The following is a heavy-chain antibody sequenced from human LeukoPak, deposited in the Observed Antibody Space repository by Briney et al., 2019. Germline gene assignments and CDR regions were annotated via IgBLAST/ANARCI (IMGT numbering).Heavy chain of an antibody. CDR3: ARTLTPYGDLGY. CDR2: ISAYNGNT. D-gene: IGHD4-17*01. J-gene: IGHJ4*02. V-gene: IGHV1-18*04. Sequence: ASVKVSCKASGYTFTGYYMHWVRQAPGQGLEWMGWISAYNGNTNYAQKLQGRVTMTTDTSTSTAYMELRSLRSDDTAVYYCARTLTPYGDLGYWGQGTLVTVSS. CDR1: GYTFTGYY.